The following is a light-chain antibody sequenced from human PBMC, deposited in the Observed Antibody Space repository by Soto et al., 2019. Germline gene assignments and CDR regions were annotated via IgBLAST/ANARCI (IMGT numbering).Light chain of an antibody. CDR3: QQRSNWPPLT. CDR2: DAS. J-gene: IGKJ4*01. CDR1: QSVSSY. V-gene: IGKV3-11*01. Sequence: EIVLTQYPATLSLSPGERATLSCRASQSVSSYLAWYQLKPGQAPRLLIYDASNRATGIPARFSGSGSGTDFTLTISSLEPEDFAGYYCQQRSNWPPLTFGGGTKVEIK.